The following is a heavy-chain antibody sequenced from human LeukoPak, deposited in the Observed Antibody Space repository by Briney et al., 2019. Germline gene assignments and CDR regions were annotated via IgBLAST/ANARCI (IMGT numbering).Heavy chain of an antibody. CDR2: INPSGGST. CDR3: ARDRHDFWHRFDAFDI. CDR1: GYTFTSYY. J-gene: IGHJ3*02. V-gene: IGHV1-46*03. Sequence: ASVKVSCKASGYTFTSYYMHWVRQAPGQGLEWMGIINPSGGSTSYTQKFLGRVTMTRDTSTSTVYMELSSLRSEDTAVYYCARDRHDFWHRFDAFDIWGLGTMVTVSS. D-gene: IGHD3-3*01.